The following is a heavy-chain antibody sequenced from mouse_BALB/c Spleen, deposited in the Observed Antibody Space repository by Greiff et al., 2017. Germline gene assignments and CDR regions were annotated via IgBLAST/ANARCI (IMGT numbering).Heavy chain of an antibody. J-gene: IGHJ2*01. V-gene: IGHV2-9-2*01. Sequence: VQLQQSGPGLVAPSQSLSITCTVSGFSLTSYDISWIRQPPGKGLEWLGVIWTGGGTNYNSAFMSRLSISKDNSKSQVFLKMNSLQTDDTAIYYCVRDSSGPFDYWGQGTTLTVSS. CDR3: VRDSSGPFDY. CDR1: GFSLTSYD. CDR2: IWTGGGT. D-gene: IGHD3-1*01.